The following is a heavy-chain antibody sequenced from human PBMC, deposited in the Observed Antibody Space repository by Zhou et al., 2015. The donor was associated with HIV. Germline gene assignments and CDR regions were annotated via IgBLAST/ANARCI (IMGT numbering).Heavy chain of an antibody. CDR1: GDSFDNFG. J-gene: IGHJ4*02. CDR2: IIPMFGTT. CDR3: ARSYYDRDGYYPDH. V-gene: IGHV1-69*06. Sequence: QVQLVQSGAEVKKPGSSVKVSCKASGDSFDNFGFSWIRHAPGQGFEWMGGIIPMFGTTNYTEKFKGRLTIAADKATTTVFMQLIRLTSEDTAMFYCARSYYDRDGYYPDHWGQGTQVTVSS. D-gene: IGHD3-22*01.